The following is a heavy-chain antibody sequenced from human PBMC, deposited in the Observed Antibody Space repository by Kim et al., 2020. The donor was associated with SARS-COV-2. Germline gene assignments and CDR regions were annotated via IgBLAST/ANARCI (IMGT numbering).Heavy chain of an antibody. D-gene: IGHD6-13*01. CDR1: GDTFTDNY. CDR2: INPNTGGR. J-gene: IGHJ4*02. CDR3: ARGRGTSWSHYDY. V-gene: IGHV1-2*02. Sequence: ASVKVSFKASGDTFTDNYIHWVRQAPGQGLEWLGWINPNTGGRTFAQEFQARVIMTRDTSISTAYMELTRLRSDDTAVYYCARGRGTSWSHYDYWGQGTLVTVSS.